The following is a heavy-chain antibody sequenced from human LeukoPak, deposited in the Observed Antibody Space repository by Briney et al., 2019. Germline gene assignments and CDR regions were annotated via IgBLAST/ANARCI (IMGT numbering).Heavy chain of an antibody. V-gene: IGHV3-11*04. D-gene: IGHD3-22*01. J-gene: IGHJ3*02. CDR2: ISSSGSTI. Sequence: GGSLRLSCAASGFTFSDYYMSWIRQAPGKGLEWVSYISSSGSTIYYADSVKGRSTISRDNAKNSLYLQMNSLRAEDTAVYYCARDYDSSGYSDAFDIWGQGTMVTVSS. CDR1: GFTFSDYY. CDR3: ARDYDSSGYSDAFDI.